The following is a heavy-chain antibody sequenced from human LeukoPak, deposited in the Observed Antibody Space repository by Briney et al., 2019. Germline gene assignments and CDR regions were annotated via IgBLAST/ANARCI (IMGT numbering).Heavy chain of an antibody. Sequence: KPSETLSLTCTVSGGSISTYYWSWIRQPAGQGLEWMGRVYTSRSTNYNPSLKSRVTMSVDTSKNQFSLKVNSVTAADTAVYYCARDSTLSASFDVWGQGTMVTVSS. V-gene: IGHV4-4*07. CDR1: GGSISTYY. J-gene: IGHJ3*01. CDR2: VYTSRST. CDR3: ARDSTLSASFDV. D-gene: IGHD5/OR15-5a*01.